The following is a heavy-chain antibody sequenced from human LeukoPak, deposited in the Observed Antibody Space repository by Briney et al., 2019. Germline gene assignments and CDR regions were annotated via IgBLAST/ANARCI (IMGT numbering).Heavy chain of an antibody. D-gene: IGHD4-23*01. J-gene: IGHJ4*02. CDR3: ARGGKATVVTM. Sequence: SSETLSLTCTVSGGSINSYYWSWIRQPAGKGLEWIGRIYSSGSTNYSPSLKSRVSMSVDTSKNQFSLKLTSVTAADTAVYYCARGGKATVVTMWGQGILVTVSS. CDR1: GGSINSYY. V-gene: IGHV4-4*07. CDR2: IYSSGST.